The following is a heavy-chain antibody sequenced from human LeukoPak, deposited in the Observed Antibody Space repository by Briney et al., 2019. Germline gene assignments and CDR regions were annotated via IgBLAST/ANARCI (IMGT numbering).Heavy chain of an antibody. CDR1: GGSISSYY. Sequence: SETLSLTCTVSGGSISSYYWSWIRQPAGKGLEWIGRIYTSGSTNYNPSLKSRVTMSVDTSKNQFSLKLSSATAADTAVYYCARVTTMIVVGLDAFDIWGQGTMVTVSS. V-gene: IGHV4-4*07. CDR2: IYTSGST. J-gene: IGHJ3*02. D-gene: IGHD3-22*01. CDR3: ARVTTMIVVGLDAFDI.